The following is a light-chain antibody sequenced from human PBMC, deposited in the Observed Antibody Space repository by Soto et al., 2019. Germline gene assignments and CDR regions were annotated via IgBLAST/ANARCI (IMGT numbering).Light chain of an antibody. Sequence: QSVLTQPPSVSGAPGQRVTISCTGSSSTIGAGYDVHWYQQLPGTAPKLLIYGNSNRPSGVPDRFSGSKSGTSASLVITGLQGEDGADYYCQSYDSSLSGSVVFGGGTKLTVL. J-gene: IGLJ2*01. V-gene: IGLV1-40*01. CDR1: SSTIGAGYD. CDR2: GNS. CDR3: QSYDSSLSGSVV.